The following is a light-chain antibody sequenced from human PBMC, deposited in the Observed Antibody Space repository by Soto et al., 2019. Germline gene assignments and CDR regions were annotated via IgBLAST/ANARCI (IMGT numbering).Light chain of an antibody. Sequence: QSALTQPPSASGSPGQSVTISCTGTSSDVGGYNYVSWYQQHPGKAPKVMIYEVSKRPSGVPDRFSGSKSGNTASLTVSGLQAEDEADYYCSSYGGNNNLVFGGGTKLPVL. V-gene: IGLV2-8*01. J-gene: IGLJ2*01. CDR3: SSYGGNNNLV. CDR1: SSDVGGYNY. CDR2: EVS.